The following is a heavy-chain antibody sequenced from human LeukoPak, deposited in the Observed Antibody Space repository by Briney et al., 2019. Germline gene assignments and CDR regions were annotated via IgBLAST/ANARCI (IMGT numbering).Heavy chain of an antibody. J-gene: IGHJ4*02. D-gene: IGHD6-19*01. V-gene: IGHV3-30-3*01. CDR2: ISYDGSNK. CDR3: ARDPDSSGPTSCDY. Sequence: GRSLRLSCAASGFTFSSYAMHWVRQAPGKGLEWVAVISYDGSNKYYADSVKGRFTISRDNSKNTLYLQMNSLRAEDTAVYYCARDPDSSGPTSCDYWGQGTLVTFSS. CDR1: GFTFSSYA.